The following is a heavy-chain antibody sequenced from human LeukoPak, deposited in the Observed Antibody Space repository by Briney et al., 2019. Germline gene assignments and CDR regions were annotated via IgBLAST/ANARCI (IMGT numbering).Heavy chain of an antibody. CDR2: IYYSRST. CDR3: ARGGRVIVVADSYFDY. Sequence: SETLSLTCTVSGGSISSYYWSWIRQPPGKGLEWIGYIYYSRSTNYNPSLKSRVTISLDTSKNQFSLRLSSVTAADTAVYYCARGGRVIVVADSYFDYWGQGTLVTVSS. V-gene: IGHV4-59*08. D-gene: IGHD3-22*01. CDR1: GGSISSYY. J-gene: IGHJ4*02.